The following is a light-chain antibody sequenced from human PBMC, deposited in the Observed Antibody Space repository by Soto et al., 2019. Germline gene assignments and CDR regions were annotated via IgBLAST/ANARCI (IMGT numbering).Light chain of an antibody. CDR1: QSVSNF. Sequence: IVMTQSPTTLSVSPGEGVTHSCRASQSVSNFLAWYQQKPGQAPRLLIYDASNRATGIPARFSGSGSGTDFTLTIRSLEPEDFAIYYCQQRTNWPLTTFGHGTRLEI. CDR3: QQRTNWPLTT. V-gene: IGKV3-11*01. CDR2: DAS. J-gene: IGKJ5*01.